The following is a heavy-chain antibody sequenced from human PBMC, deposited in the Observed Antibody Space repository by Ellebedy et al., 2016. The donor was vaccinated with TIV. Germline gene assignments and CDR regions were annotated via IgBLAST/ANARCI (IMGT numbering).Heavy chain of an antibody. CDR3: AREGGRGSYRYIDY. CDR1: GYTFTSYG. V-gene: IGHV1-18*01. D-gene: IGHD3-16*02. J-gene: IGHJ4*02. Sequence: ASVKVSXKASGYTFTSYGISWVRQAPGQGLEWMGWINGYSGNTKYAQKLQGRVTMTTDTSTSTAYMELRSLRSDDTAVYYCAREGGRGSYRYIDYWGQGTLVTVSS. CDR2: INGYSGNT.